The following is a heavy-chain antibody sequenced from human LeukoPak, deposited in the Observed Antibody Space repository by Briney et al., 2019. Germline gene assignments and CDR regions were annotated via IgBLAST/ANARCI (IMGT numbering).Heavy chain of an antibody. V-gene: IGHV3-48*01. CDR2: ISSSSSTI. CDR1: RFTFSSYS. Sequence: GGSLRLSCAASRFTFSSYSMNWVRQAPGKGLEWVSYISSSSSTIYYADAVKGRFTISRDNAKNSLYLQMNSLRAEDTAVYYCARDNRGITMVRGVIITGINLYYYYMDVWGKGTTVTVSS. D-gene: IGHD3-10*01. J-gene: IGHJ6*03. CDR3: ARDNRGITMVRGVIITGINLYYYYMDV.